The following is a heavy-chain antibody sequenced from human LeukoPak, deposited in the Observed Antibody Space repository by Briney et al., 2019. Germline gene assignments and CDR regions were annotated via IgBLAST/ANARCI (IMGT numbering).Heavy chain of an antibody. Sequence: SVTLSCKASGGTFSSYSISWVRQAPGQGLEWMGGIIHIFGTANNAQKFQGRVTITADESTSTAYMELSSLRSEDTTVYYCAGIEVDWNDGYNWFDPWGQGTLVTVSS. CDR1: GGTFSSYS. V-gene: IGHV1-69*13. CDR3: AGIEVDWNDGYNWFDP. CDR2: IIHIFGTA. D-gene: IGHD1-1*01. J-gene: IGHJ5*02.